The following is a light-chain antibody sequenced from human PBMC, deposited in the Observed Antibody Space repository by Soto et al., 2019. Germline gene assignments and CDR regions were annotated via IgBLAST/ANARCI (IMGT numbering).Light chain of an antibody. J-gene: IGLJ1*01. CDR2: DVS. CDR1: SSDVGGYNY. V-gene: IGLV2-14*01. CDR3: SSYTSSSTLV. Sequence: QSALTQPASVSGSPGQSITISCTGTSSDVGGYNYVSWYQQHPGKAPKLMIYDVSNRPSGVPNRFSGSKSGNTASLTISGLQAEDEADYYCSSYTSSSTLVFGTGTKVTVL.